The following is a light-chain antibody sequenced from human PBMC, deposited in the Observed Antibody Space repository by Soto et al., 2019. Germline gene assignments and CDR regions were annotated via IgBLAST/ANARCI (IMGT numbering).Light chain of an antibody. Sequence: QSALTQPASVSVSPGQSIASSCTGTSSDVGGYNYVSWHQQHPGKAPKVLISVVSNRPSGVSNRFSGSKSGNTASLTISGLQAEDEADYYCSSYRSGGTFVFGSGTKVTVL. J-gene: IGLJ1*01. CDR3: SSYRSGGTFV. V-gene: IGLV2-14*01. CDR1: SSDVGGYNY. CDR2: VVS.